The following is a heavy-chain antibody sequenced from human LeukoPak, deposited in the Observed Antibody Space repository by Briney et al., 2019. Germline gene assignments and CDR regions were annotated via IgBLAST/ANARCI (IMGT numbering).Heavy chain of an antibody. V-gene: IGHV1-8*03. CDR2: MNPNSGNT. J-gene: IGHJ6*03. CDR1: GYTFTSYD. CDR3: ARVNSGYDHPPSYYYYMDV. D-gene: IGHD5-12*01. Sequence: ASVKVSCKASGYTFTSYDINWVRQATGQGLEWMGWMNPNSGNTGYAQKFQGRVTITRNTSISTAYMELSSLRSEDTAVYYCARVNSGYDHPPSYYYYMDVWGKGTTVTVSS.